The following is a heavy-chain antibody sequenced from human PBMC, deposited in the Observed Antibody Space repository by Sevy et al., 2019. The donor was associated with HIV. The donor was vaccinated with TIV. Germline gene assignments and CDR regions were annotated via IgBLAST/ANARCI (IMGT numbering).Heavy chain of an antibody. CDR3: VRGPNCGVGGCQQISPYCLDV. J-gene: IGHJ6*03. CDR1: GFTLSDHY. Sequence: GGSLRLSCAASGFTLSDHYVDWVRQAPGKGLESVGRIRNRPNSYTTEYAASVKGRFTISRDELRNSVYLQMNSLKTKYSAVYYCVRGPNCGVGGCQQISPYCLDVWGKRATVTVSS. D-gene: IGHD2-15*01. V-gene: IGHV3-72*01. CDR2: IRNRPNSYTT.